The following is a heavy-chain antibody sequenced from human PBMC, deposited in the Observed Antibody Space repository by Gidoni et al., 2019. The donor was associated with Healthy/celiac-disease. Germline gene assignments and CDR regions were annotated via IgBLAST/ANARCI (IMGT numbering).Heavy chain of an antibody. CDR2: ISSTIDTT. V-gene: IGHV3-48*02. D-gene: IGHD2-15*01. CDR3: ARGWSIPFDD. Sequence: EVQLVESGGGLVQPGGSLRLSCAASGLTFSSYSMHWVRQAPGKGLEWVSCISSTIDTTYYADSVKGRFTISRDNAKNSLYLQMNSLRDEDTAIYYCARGWSIPFDDWGQGTLVTVSS. CDR1: GLTFSSYS. J-gene: IGHJ4*02.